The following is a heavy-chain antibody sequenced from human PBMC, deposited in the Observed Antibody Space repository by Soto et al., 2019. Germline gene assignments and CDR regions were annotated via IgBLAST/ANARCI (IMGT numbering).Heavy chain of an antibody. Sequence: PSETLSLTCTVSGGSISSGGYYWSWIRQHPGKGLEWIGYIYYSGSTYYNPSLKSRVTISVDTSKNQFSLKLSSVTAADTAVYYCARALGSSFMVRGVSPYYYYGMDVWGQGTTVTVSS. CDR1: GGSISSGGYY. V-gene: IGHV4-31*03. CDR2: IYYSGST. D-gene: IGHD3-10*01. CDR3: ARALGSSFMVRGVSPYYYYGMDV. J-gene: IGHJ6*02.